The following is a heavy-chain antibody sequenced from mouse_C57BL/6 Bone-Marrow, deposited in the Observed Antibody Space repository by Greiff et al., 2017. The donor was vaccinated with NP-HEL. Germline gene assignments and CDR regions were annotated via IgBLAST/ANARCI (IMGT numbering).Heavy chain of an antibody. CDR1: GYTFTDYE. D-gene: IGHD1-2*01. V-gene: IGHV1-15*01. CDR3: LLLRLRDYFDY. Sequence: VQLQQSGAELVRPGASVTLSCKASGYTFTDYEMHWVKQTPVHGLEWIGAIDPETGGTAYNQKFKGKARLTADKSSSTAYMELRSLTSEDSAGYYCLLLRLRDYFDYWGQGTTLTVSS. J-gene: IGHJ2*01. CDR2: IDPETGGT.